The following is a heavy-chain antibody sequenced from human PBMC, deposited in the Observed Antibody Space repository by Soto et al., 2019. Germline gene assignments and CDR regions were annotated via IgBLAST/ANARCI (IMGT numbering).Heavy chain of an antibody. V-gene: IGHV3-23*01. Sequence: EVQLLESGGGLVQPGGSLRLSCAASGFTFSSYAMSWVRQAPGKGLEWVSAISGSGGSTYYADSGKGRFTISRDNSKNTLYLQMNSLRAEDTAVYYCAKFGYDILTGPSVYWGQGTLFTVSS. D-gene: IGHD3-9*01. CDR1: GFTFSSYA. CDR3: AKFGYDILTGPSVY. CDR2: ISGSGGST. J-gene: IGHJ4*02.